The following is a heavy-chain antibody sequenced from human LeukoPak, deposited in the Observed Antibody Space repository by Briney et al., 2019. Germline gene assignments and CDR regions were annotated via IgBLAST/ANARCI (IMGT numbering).Heavy chain of an antibody. J-gene: IGHJ6*03. CDR1: GGSFSGYY. Sequence: SETLSLTCAVYGGSFSGYYWSWIRQPPGKGLEWIGEINHSGSTNYNPSLKSRVTISVDTSKNQFSLKLSSVTAADTAVYYCARYTNYYDSSGYRNYYYYMDVWGKGTTVTVSS. CDR3: ARYTNYYDSSGYRNYYYYMDV. CDR2: INHSGST. D-gene: IGHD3-22*01. V-gene: IGHV4-34*01.